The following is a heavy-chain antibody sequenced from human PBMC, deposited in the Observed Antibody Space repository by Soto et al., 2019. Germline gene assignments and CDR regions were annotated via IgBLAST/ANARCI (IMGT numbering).Heavy chain of an antibody. V-gene: IGHV4-59*01. CDR3: AGAYSGYEHYYYYYYMDV. Sequence: QVQLQESGPGLVKPSETLSLTCTVSGGSISSYYWSWIRQPPGKGLEWIGYIYYSGSTNYNPSLKSRVTISVDTSKNQFSLKLSSVTAADTAVYYCAGAYSGYEHYYYYYYMDVWGKGTTVTVSS. J-gene: IGHJ6*03. D-gene: IGHD5-12*01. CDR1: GGSISSYY. CDR2: IYYSGST.